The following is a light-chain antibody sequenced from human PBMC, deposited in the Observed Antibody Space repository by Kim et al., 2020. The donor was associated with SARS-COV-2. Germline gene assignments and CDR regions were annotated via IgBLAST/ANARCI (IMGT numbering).Light chain of an antibody. V-gene: IGLV1-40*01. CDR3: QSYDSSLSGWVV. Sequence: VTIPCTGSSSNIGAGYDVHWYQQLPGTAPKLLIYGNSNRPSGVPDRFSGSKSGTSASLAITGLQAEDEADYYCQSYDSSLSGWVVFGGGTKLTVL. J-gene: IGLJ2*01. CDR2: GNS. CDR1: SSNIGAGYD.